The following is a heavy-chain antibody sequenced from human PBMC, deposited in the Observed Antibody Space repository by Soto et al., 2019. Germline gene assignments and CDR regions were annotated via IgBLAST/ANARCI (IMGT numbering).Heavy chain of an antibody. CDR2: ISAYNGNT. V-gene: IGHV1-18*01. Sequence: ASVKVSCKASGYTFTNYAMHWVRQAPGQGLEWMGWISAYNGNTNYAQKLQGRVTMNTDTSTSTAYMKLRSLRSDDTAVYYCARSSSGPPPDVFDIWGQGTMVTVSS. D-gene: IGHD6-19*01. CDR1: GYTFTNYA. J-gene: IGHJ3*02. CDR3: ARSSSGPPPDVFDI.